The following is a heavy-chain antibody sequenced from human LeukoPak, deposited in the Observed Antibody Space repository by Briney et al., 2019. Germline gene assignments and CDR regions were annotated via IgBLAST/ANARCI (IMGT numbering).Heavy chain of an antibody. CDR3: ASRYCSGGSCYSHFDY. J-gene: IGHJ4*02. Sequence: GGSLRLSCAAPGFTFSSYSMNWVRQAPGKGLEWVSSISSSSSYIYYADSVKGRFTISRDNAKNSLYLQMNSLRAEDTAVYYCASRYCSGGSCYSHFDYWGQGTLVTVSS. V-gene: IGHV3-21*01. CDR1: GFTFSSYS. CDR2: ISSSSSYI. D-gene: IGHD2-15*01.